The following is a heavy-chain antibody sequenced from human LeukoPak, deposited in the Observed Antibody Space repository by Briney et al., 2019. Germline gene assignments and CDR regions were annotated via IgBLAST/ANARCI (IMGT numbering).Heavy chain of an antibody. CDR2: ISGSGGST. D-gene: IGHD3-3*01. J-gene: IGHJ5*02. CDR1: GFTFSSYA. Sequence: PGGSLRLSCAASGFTFSSYAMSWVRQAPGKGLEWVSAISGSGGSTYYADSVKGRFTISRDNAKSSLYLQMNSLRAEDTAVYYCARGRAVLEWSNWFDPWGQGTLVTVSS. CDR3: ARGRAVLEWSNWFDP. V-gene: IGHV3-23*01.